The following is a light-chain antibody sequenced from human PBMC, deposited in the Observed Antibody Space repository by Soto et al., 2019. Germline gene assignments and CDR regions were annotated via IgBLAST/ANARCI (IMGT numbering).Light chain of an antibody. V-gene: IGKV1-5*01. CDR3: QQYNSYSWT. CDR2: DAS. J-gene: IGKJ1*01. Sequence: DIQMTQSPSTLSASVGDRVTITCRASQTISTWLAWYQQKPGKAPKLLIYDASTLHSGVPSRLSGSGSGTEFTLTISSLQPDDFASYYCQQYNSYSWTFGQGTTVEI. CDR1: QTISTW.